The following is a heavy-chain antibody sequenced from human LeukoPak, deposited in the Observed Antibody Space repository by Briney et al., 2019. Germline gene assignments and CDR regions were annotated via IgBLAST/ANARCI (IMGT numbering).Heavy chain of an antibody. CDR2: TNPNSGST. CDR3: ARGGVALAYSMDV. Sequence: ASVKVSCKASGYTFTSYDINWVRQASGQGLEWMGWTNPNSGSTGYAQKFQGRITMTRNTSISTAYMDLSSLRSEDTAIYYCARGGVALAYSMDVWGEGTTVTVSS. V-gene: IGHV1-8*01. CDR1: GYTFTSYD. J-gene: IGHJ6*03. D-gene: IGHD2-21*01.